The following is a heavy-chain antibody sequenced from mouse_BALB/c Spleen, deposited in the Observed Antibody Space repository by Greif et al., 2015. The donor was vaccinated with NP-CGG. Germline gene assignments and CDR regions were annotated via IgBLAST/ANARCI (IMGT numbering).Heavy chain of an antibody. CDR1: GFSLTSYG. Sequence: VKLVESGPDLVAPSQSLSITCTVSGFSLTSYGVHWVRQPPGKGLEWLVVIWRDGSTTYNSALQSRLSISNDNSRTQVFLNMNSLQTDDTAIYSCASHTFRRIAIDYCGQGASVTFSS. CDR2: IWRDGST. CDR3: ASHTFRRIAIDY. J-gene: IGHJ4*01. V-gene: IGHV2-6-2*01.